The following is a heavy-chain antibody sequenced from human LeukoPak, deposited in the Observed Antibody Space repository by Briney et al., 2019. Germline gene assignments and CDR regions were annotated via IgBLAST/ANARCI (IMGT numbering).Heavy chain of an antibody. CDR1: GYTFTGYY. Sequence: ASVKVSCKASGYTFTGYYMHWVRQAPGQGLEWMGWINPNSGGTNYAQKFQGRVTMTRDTSISTAYMKLSRLRSDDTAVYYCAREQIVVVPAATGALDYWGQGTLVTVSS. CDR2: INPNSGGT. CDR3: AREQIVVVPAATGALDY. V-gene: IGHV1-2*02. J-gene: IGHJ4*02. D-gene: IGHD2-2*01.